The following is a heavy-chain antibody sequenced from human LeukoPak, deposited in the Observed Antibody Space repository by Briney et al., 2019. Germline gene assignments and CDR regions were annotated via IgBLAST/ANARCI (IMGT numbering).Heavy chain of an antibody. Sequence: GGSLRLSCAASGFNFSSSTMNWVRQAPGKGLKWVSSISSSSSYIYYADSVKGRFTISRDNAKNSLYLQMNSLRAEDTAVYYCARDRPHYGDPQAFDYWGQGTLVTVSS. CDR3: ARDRPHYGDPQAFDY. CDR1: GFNFSSST. J-gene: IGHJ4*02. D-gene: IGHD4-17*01. V-gene: IGHV3-21*01. CDR2: ISSSSSYI.